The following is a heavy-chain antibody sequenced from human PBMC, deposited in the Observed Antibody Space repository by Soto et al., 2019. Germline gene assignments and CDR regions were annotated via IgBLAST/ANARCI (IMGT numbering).Heavy chain of an antibody. Sequence: ASVKVSCKASGYTFTGYYMHWVRQAPGQGLEWMGWINPNSGGTNYAQKFQGRVTMTRDTSISTAYMELSRLRSDDTAVYYCTRGKRSYITMIVVAYAFDIWGQVTMVTVSS. D-gene: IGHD3-22*01. J-gene: IGHJ3*02. CDR3: TRGKRSYITMIVVAYAFDI. CDR1: GYTFTGYY. CDR2: INPNSGGT. V-gene: IGHV1-2*02.